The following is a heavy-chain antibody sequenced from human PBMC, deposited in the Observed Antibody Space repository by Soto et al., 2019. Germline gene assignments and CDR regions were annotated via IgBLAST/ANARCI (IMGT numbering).Heavy chain of an antibody. CDR2: IGGTEGTT. Sequence: EVQLLESGGGVEQPGGSLRLSCTTSGFTLSSSAMRWARQAPGRGLECVSVIGGTEGTTYYADSVRGRFTISRDNSQNPLYLQMNGLRAEDTAVYYCAKYNQGSDWLDPWGQGTLVTVSS. J-gene: IGHJ5*02. CDR3: AKYNQGSDWLDP. D-gene: IGHD1-20*01. CDR1: GFTLSSSA. V-gene: IGHV3-23*01.